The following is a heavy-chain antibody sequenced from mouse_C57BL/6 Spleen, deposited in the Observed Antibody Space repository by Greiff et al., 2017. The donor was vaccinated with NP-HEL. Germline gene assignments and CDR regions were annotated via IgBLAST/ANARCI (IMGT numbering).Heavy chain of an antibody. CDR1: GFTFSDYG. CDR2: ISSGSSTI. CDR3: ARGLGPGYFDY. V-gene: IGHV5-17*01. Sequence: EVKLMESGGGLVKPGGSLKLSCAASGFTFSDYGMHWVRQAPEKGLEWVAYISSGSSTIYYADTVKGRFTISRDNAKNTLFLQMTSLRSEDTAMYYCARGLGPGYFDYWGQGTTLTVSS. J-gene: IGHJ2*01. D-gene: IGHD4-1*01.